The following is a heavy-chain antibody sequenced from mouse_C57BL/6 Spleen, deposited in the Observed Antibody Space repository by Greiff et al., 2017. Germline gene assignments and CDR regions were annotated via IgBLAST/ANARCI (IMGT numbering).Heavy chain of an antibody. CDR1: GYTFTSYW. CDR3: ARSDSGFAY. Sequence: VQLQQPGAELVMPGASVKLSCKASGYTFTSYWMHWVKQRPGQGLERIGEIDPSDSYTNYNQKFKGKSTLTVDKSSSTAYMQLSSLTSEDSAVYYCARSDSGFAYWGQGTLVTVSA. J-gene: IGHJ3*01. V-gene: IGHV1-69*01. CDR2: IDPSDSYT.